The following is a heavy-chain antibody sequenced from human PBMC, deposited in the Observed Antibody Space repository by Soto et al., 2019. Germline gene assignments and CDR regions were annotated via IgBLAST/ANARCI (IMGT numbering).Heavy chain of an antibody. J-gene: IGHJ4*02. V-gene: IGHV3-30-3*01. Sequence: QVQLVESGGGVVQPGRSLRLSCAASGFTFSNFDMHWVRQAPGKGLEWVAVISSAGSRTYYADSVKGRFTLSRDNSQNTLYLQMNNLRTDDPDVYYCYDFWWEHWGQGTLVTVSS. D-gene: IGHD3-3*01. CDR2: ISSAGSRT. CDR1: GFTFSNFD. CDR3: YDFWWEH.